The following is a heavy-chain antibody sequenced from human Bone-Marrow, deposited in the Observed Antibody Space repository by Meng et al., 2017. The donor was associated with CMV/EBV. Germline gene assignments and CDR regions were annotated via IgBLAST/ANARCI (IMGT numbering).Heavy chain of an antibody. CDR1: GFTFSDYY. Sequence: GESLKISCAASGFTFSDYYMSWIRQAPGKGLEWVSYINSSGSTIYYADSVKGRFAISRDNAKHSLYLQMNSLRAEDTAVYYCARDGVGRDGYFDYWGQGTLVTVSS. V-gene: IGHV3-11*01. D-gene: IGHD5-24*01. CDR3: ARDGVGRDGYFDY. CDR2: INSSGSTI. J-gene: IGHJ4*02.